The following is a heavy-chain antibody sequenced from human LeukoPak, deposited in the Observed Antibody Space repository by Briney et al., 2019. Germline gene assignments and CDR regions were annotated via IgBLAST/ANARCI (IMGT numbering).Heavy chain of an antibody. CDR1: GGTISRYF. V-gene: IGHV4-59*01. Sequence: SETVSLTCTVSGGTISRYFWSWIRQPPGKGLEWIAYIDYSGSTNYNPSLKSRLTISLDASKNQFSLKLSSVTAADTAVYYCARDRRRELLHAFDIWGQGTMVTVSS. J-gene: IGHJ3*02. CDR2: IDYSGST. D-gene: IGHD1-26*01. CDR3: ARDRRRELLHAFDI.